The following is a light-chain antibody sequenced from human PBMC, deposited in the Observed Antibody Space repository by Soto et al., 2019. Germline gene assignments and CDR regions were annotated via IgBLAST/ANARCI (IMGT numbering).Light chain of an antibody. Sequence: EIVLTQSPGTLSLSPGERVTLSCRASQSVSSSYLAWYQQKPGQAPRLLIYGASSRATGIPDRFTGSGSGTDFTLTISRLEPEDFAGYYCQQYGSASRTCGQGTKVEIK. CDR1: QSVSSSY. CDR3: QQYGSASRT. V-gene: IGKV3-20*01. CDR2: GAS. J-gene: IGKJ1*01.